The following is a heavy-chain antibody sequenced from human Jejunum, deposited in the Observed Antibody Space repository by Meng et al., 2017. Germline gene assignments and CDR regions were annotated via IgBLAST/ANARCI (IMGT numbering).Heavy chain of an antibody. D-gene: IGHD5-18*01. CDR2: FYGSGST. CDR1: GDSISSYY. Sequence: VPLQESCPRLITPSETLSLHGTASGDSISSYYWRWIRQPGGKGLGWIASFYGSGSTNYNPSLESRVSMSRDTTKNQLSLNLRSVTAADTAVYYCARLTPGYTYLFDYWGQGTLVTVSS. V-gene: IGHV4-4*07. J-gene: IGHJ4*02. CDR3: ARLTPGYTYLFDY.